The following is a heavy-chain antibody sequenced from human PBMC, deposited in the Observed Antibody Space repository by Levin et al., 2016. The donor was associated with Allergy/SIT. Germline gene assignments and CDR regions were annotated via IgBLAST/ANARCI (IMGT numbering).Heavy chain of an antibody. D-gene: IGHD3-10*01. Sequence: SETLSLTCTVSGGSISSSSYYWGWIRQPPGKGLEWIGSIYYSGSTYYNPSLKSRVTISVDTSKNQFSLKLSSVTAADTAVYYCARGRGAFDIWGQGTMVTVSS. V-gene: IGHV4-39*01. J-gene: IGHJ3*02. CDR1: GGSISSSSYY. CDR2: IYYSGST. CDR3: ARGRGAFDI.